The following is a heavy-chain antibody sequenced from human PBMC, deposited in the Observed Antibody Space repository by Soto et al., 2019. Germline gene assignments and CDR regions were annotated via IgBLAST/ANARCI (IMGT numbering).Heavy chain of an antibody. D-gene: IGHD3-3*01. CDR3: ARGSEFSPNWFDP. CDR1: GGTFSSYA. V-gene: IGHV1-69*13. CDR2: IIPIFGTA. J-gene: IGHJ5*02. Sequence: GASVKVSCKASGGTFSSYAISWVRQAPGQGLEWMGGIIPIFGTANYAQKFQGRVTITADESTSTAYIELSSLRSEDTAVYYCARGSEFSPNWFDPWGQGTLVTVSS.